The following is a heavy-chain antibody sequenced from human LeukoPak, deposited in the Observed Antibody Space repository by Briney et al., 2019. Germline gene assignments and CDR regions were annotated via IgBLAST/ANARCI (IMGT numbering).Heavy chain of an antibody. D-gene: IGHD4-17*01. CDR3: ARAGGATVNTFDY. V-gene: IGHV1-2*02. J-gene: IGHJ4*02. CDR1: GYTFTGYY. CDR2: INPNSGGT. Sequence: ASVKVSCKASGYTFTGYYMHWVRQAPGQGLEWMGWINPNSGGTNYAQKFQGRVTITRDTSASTAYMELSGLRSEDMAVYYCARAGGATVNTFDYWGQGTLVTVSS.